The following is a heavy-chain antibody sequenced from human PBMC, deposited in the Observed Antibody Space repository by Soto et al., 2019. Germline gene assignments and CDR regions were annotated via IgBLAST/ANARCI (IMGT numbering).Heavy chain of an antibody. CDR3: ARDRLAAIRGEAFDI. Sequence: GASVMVSWKNSGYTFTNHGINWVRQAPGQELEWMGWINPYNANTNYAQKLQGRVTMTTDTSTSTAYMDLRSLTSDDTAVYYCARDRLAAIRGEAFDIWG. CDR2: INPYNANT. J-gene: IGHJ3*02. V-gene: IGHV1-18*04. D-gene: IGHD3-10*01. CDR1: GYTFTNHG.